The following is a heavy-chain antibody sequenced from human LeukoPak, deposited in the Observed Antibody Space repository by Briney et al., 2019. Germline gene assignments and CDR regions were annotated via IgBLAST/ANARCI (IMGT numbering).Heavy chain of an antibody. CDR2: IRHDEANS. J-gene: IGHJ4*02. D-gene: IGHD4-17*01. CDR3: AKGAVGDYPHFDY. V-gene: IGHV3-30*02. Sequence: GGSLRLSCAVSGFNLNSYAMHWVRQAPGKGLEWVAVIRHDEANSFYADSVQGRFTISRDTSKKLLYLQMNSLRAEDTAVYYCAKGAVGDYPHFDYWGQGTLVTVSS. CDR1: GFNLNSYA.